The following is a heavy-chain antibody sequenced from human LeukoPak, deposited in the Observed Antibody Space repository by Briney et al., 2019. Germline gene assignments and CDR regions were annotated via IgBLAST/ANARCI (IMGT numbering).Heavy chain of an antibody. J-gene: IGHJ2*01. CDR2: IYYSGST. Sequence: SETLSLTCTVSGGSISSCYWSWIRQPPGKGLEWIGYIYYSGSTNYNPSLKSRVTISVDTSKNQFSLKLSSVTAADTAVYYCARAAEITIFGVVSDWYFDLWGRGTLVTVSS. CDR1: GGSISSCY. D-gene: IGHD3-3*01. V-gene: IGHV4-59*01. CDR3: ARAAEITIFGVVSDWYFDL.